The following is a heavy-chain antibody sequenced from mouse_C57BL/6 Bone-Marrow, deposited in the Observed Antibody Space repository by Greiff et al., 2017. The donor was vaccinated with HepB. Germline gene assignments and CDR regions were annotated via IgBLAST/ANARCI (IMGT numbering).Heavy chain of an antibody. CDR2: INYDGSST. Sequence: EVKVVESEGGLVQPGSSMKLSCTASGFTFSDYYMAWVRQVPEKGLEWVANINYDGSSTYYLDSLKSRFIISRDNAKNILYLQMSSLKSEDTATYYCARGYAYYFDYWGQGTTLTVSS. V-gene: IGHV5-16*01. CDR3: ARGYAYYFDY. J-gene: IGHJ2*01. D-gene: IGHD6-5*01. CDR1: GFTFSDYY.